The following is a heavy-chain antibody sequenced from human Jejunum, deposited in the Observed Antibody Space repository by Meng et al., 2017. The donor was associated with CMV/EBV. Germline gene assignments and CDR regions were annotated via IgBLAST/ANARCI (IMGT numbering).Heavy chain of an antibody. CDR2: IHYSGST. CDR3: ARNPPICSTTKCYRAENWFDP. V-gene: IGHV4-39*07. D-gene: IGHD2-2*01. J-gene: IGHJ5*02. Sequence: YYWGWIRQPPGKGLEWIGSIHYSGSTYYNPSLKSRVTISVDTSKNQCSLRLTSMTAADTAVYYCARNPPICSTTKCYRAENWFDPWGHGTLVTVSS. CDR1: YY.